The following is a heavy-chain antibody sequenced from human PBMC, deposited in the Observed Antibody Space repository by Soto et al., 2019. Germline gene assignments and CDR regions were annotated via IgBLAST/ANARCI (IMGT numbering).Heavy chain of an antibody. D-gene: IGHD2-2*01. V-gene: IGHV3-33*01. CDR1: GFTFSSYG. CDR3: ARDPQWVPAANRGGYYYYYMDV. Sequence: GGSLRLSCAASGFTFSSYGMHWVRQAPGKGLEWVAVIWHDGSNKYFADSVKGRFTISRDNSKNTLFLQMNSLRAEDTAVYYCARDPQWVPAANRGGYYYYYMDVWGTGTTVTVSS. J-gene: IGHJ6*03. CDR2: IWHDGSNK.